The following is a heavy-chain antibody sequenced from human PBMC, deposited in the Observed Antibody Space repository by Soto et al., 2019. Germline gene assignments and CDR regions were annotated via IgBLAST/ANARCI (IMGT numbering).Heavy chain of an antibody. Sequence: QVQLVQSGAEVKKPGSSVKVSCKASGGTFSSYAISWVRQAPGQGLEWMGGIIPIFGTANYAQKFQGRVTITADESTSTAYMELSSLRSEDTAVYYCARDIDFWSGYQTSYYYYGMDVWGQGTTVTVSS. V-gene: IGHV1-69*12. J-gene: IGHJ6*01. CDR1: GGTFSSYA. CDR3: ARDIDFWSGYQTSYYYYGMDV. D-gene: IGHD3-3*01. CDR2: IIPIFGTA.